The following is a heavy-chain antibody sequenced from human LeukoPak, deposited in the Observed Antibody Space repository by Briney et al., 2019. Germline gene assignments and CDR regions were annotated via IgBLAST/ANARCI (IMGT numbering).Heavy chain of an antibody. D-gene: IGHD3-22*01. CDR1: GFTFSSYW. CDR3: ARSVKGGGGDYYDSSGYPHGMDV. CDR2: IKQDGSEK. Sequence: GGSLRLSCAASGFTFSSYWMSWVRQAPGKGLEWVANIKQDGSEKYYVDSAKGRFTISRDNAKNSLYLQMNSLRAEDTAVYYCARSVKGGGGDYYDSSGYPHGMDVWGQGTTVTVSS. J-gene: IGHJ6*02. V-gene: IGHV3-7*01.